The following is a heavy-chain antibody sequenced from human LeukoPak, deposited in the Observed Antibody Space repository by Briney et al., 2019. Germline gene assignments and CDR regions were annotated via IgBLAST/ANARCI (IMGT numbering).Heavy chain of an antibody. Sequence: ASVKVSCKASGGTFISYAISWVRQAPGQGLEWMGGIIPIFGTANYAQKFQGRVTITADESTSIAYMELSSLRSEDTAVYYCARDFGTSAPDEAFDIWGQGTMVTVSS. CDR1: GGTFISYA. V-gene: IGHV1-69*13. J-gene: IGHJ3*02. CDR2: IIPIFGTA. D-gene: IGHD3-10*01. CDR3: ARDFGTSAPDEAFDI.